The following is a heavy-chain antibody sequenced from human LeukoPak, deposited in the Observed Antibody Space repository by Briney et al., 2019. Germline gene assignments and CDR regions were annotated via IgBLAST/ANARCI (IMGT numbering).Heavy chain of an antibody. CDR2: INHSGST. J-gene: IGHJ6*04. V-gene: IGHV4-34*01. Sequence: PSETLSLTCAVYGGSFSGYYWSWIRQPPGKGLEWIGEINHSGSTNYNPSLKSRVTISVDTSKNQFSLKLSSVTAADTAVYHCARKSYGMDVWGKGTTVTVSS. CDR3: ARKSYGMDV. CDR1: GGSFSGYY.